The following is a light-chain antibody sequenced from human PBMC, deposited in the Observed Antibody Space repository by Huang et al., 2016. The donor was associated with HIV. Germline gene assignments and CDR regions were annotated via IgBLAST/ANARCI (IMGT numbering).Light chain of an antibody. CDR1: QGISNT. J-gene: IGKJ4*01. CDR3: QQFNHYPLT. CDR2: DAS. Sequence: QLTQSPSSLSASVGDRVTITCRASQGISNTLAWYQQKLGKAPKLLIYDASSLQTGAPSRFSGSGSGTDFTLTSSSLQPEDCATYYCQQFNHYPLTFGGGTKVEIE. V-gene: IGKV1D-13*01.